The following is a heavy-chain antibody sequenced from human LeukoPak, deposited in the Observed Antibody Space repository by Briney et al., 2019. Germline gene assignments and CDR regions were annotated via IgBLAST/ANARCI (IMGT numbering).Heavy chain of an antibody. CDR2: IKPDGSEV. D-gene: IGHD3-9*01. V-gene: IGHV3-7*01. CDR1: GITFRSLW. CDR3: AKRSPGLTGSEDY. J-gene: IGHJ4*02. Sequence: GGSLRLSCAASGITFRSLWMSWFRQAPRKGLEWVADIKPDGSEVHYVPAVKGRFTISRDNALYLQMNSLRAEDTAVYYCAKRSPGLTGSEDYWGQGTLVTVSS.